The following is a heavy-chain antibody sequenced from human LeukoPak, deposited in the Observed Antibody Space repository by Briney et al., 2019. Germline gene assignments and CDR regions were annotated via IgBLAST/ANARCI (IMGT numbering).Heavy chain of an antibody. J-gene: IGHJ5*02. CDR1: GGSISNYC. CDR2: IYYSGST. D-gene: IGHD3-3*01. V-gene: IGHV4-59*01. Sequence: SETLSLTCTVSGGSISNYCWSWIRQPPGKGLEWIGYIYYSGSTTYNPSLKSRVTISVDTSKNQFSLKLSSVTAADTAVYYCARVDFWSGYYFGWFDPWGQGTLVTVSS. CDR3: ARVDFWSGYYFGWFDP.